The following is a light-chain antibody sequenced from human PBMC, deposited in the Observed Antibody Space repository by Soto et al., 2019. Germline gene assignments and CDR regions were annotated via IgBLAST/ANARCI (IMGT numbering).Light chain of an antibody. Sequence: QSVLTQPPSVSAAPGQKVTGSCSGSSANIGGNYVSWYQHIPGTAPKLVIYDSDKRPSEIPDRFSGSKSGTSATLDITGLQTGDEADYYCGAWDGSLSVVLFGGGTKLTVL. J-gene: IGLJ2*01. CDR1: SANIGGNY. V-gene: IGLV1-51*01. CDR3: GAWDGSLSVVL. CDR2: DSD.